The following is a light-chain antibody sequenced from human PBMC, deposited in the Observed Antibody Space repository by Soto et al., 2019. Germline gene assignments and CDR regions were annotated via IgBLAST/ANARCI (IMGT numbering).Light chain of an antibody. CDR2: GTS. CDR1: QSVSGNF. J-gene: IGKJ4*01. V-gene: IGKV3-20*01. Sequence: DIVLTQSPGTLSLSPGERATLSCSASQSVSGNFLAWYQQKPGQAPRLLMFGTSIVATGIPDRFSGSGSGTDFTLTINSLEPDDFAQYFCQNYGSPPVTFGEGTKIEIK. CDR3: QNYGSPPVT.